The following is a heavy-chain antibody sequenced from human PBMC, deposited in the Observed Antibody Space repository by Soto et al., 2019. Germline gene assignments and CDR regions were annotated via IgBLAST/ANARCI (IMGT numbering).Heavy chain of an antibody. J-gene: IGHJ4*02. CDR3: ARGRGTTVRHPFAY. CDR1: GGSFSGYY. V-gene: IGHV4-34*01. D-gene: IGHD4-4*01. CDR2: INHSGST. Sequence: SETLSLTCAVYGGSFSGYYWSWIRQPPGKGLEWIGEINHSGSTNYNPSLKSRVTISVDTSKNQFSLKLSSVTAADTAVYYCARGRGTTVRHPFAYWGQGTLVTVSS.